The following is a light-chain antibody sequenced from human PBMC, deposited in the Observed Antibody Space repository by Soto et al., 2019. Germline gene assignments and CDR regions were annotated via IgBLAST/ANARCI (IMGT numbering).Light chain of an antibody. CDR2: GAS. V-gene: IGKV3D-15*01. CDR1: QRISTN. Sequence: EIVMTQSPATLSVSPRESATLSCRASQRISTNLAWYQHKRGQAPRLLIYGASTRATGIPARFSGSGSETEFTLTITSLQSEDFAVYYCQHYKNWPAWTFGQGTKVEIK. CDR3: QHYKNWPAWT. J-gene: IGKJ1*01.